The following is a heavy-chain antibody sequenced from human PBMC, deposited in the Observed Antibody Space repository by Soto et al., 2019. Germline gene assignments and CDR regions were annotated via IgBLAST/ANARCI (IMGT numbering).Heavy chain of an antibody. CDR3: AREPYDGAYAAFDI. CDR1: GFTFSNSW. Sequence: DVQLVQSGGGLVQPGGSLRLSCVASGFTFSNSWMTWVRQAPGKGLEWVANIKEDGSAEHYVDSVKGRFTVSRDNAWNSLYLQLSSLRAEDTAIYYCAREPYDGAYAAFDIWGQGTMVIVSS. D-gene: IGHD3-10*01. J-gene: IGHJ3*02. V-gene: IGHV3-7*05. CDR2: IKEDGSAE.